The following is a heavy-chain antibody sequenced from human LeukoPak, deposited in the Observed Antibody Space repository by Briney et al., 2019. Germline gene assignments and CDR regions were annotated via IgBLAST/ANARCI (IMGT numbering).Heavy chain of an antibody. V-gene: IGHV4-30-4*08. CDR2: IDYSGST. CDR1: GGSISSSDYY. Sequence: SQTLSLTRTVSGGSISSSDYYWSWIRQPPGKGLEWIGHIDYSGSTYYNPSLKSRVTISLDTSKNQFSLRLTSVTAADTAVYYCARDRWDTSGYYSTFDYWGRGTLVTVSS. D-gene: IGHD3-22*01. CDR3: ARDRWDTSGYYSTFDY. J-gene: IGHJ4*02.